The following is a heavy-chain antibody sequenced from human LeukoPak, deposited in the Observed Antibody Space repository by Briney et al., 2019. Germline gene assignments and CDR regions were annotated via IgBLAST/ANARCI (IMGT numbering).Heavy chain of an antibody. J-gene: IGHJ4*02. Sequence: ASVKVSCKASGYTFTGYYMHWVRQAPGQGLEWMGWINPNSGGTNYAQKFQGRVTMTRDTSISTAYMELSRLRSDDTAVYYCARDGDYVWGSYRRKGGFDYRGQGTLVTVSS. CDR2: INPNSGGT. D-gene: IGHD3-16*02. CDR3: ARDGDYVWGSYRRKGGFDY. V-gene: IGHV1-2*02. CDR1: GYTFTGYY.